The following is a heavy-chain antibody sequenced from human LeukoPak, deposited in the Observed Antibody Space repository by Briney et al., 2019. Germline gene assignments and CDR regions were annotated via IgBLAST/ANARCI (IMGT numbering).Heavy chain of an antibody. V-gene: IGHV3-49*03. Sequence: GGSLRLSCTASGFTFGDYAMSWFRQAPGKGLEWVGFIRSKAYGGATEYAASVKGRFTISRDDSKSIAYLQMNSLKTEDTAVYYCTRDHYGDDEYDYWGQGTLVTVSS. CDR1: GFTFGDYA. J-gene: IGHJ4*02. CDR2: IRSKAYGGAT. D-gene: IGHD4-17*01. CDR3: TRDHYGDDEYDY.